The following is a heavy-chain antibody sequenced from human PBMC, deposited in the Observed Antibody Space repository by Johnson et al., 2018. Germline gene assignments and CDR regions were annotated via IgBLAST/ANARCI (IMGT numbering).Heavy chain of an antibody. V-gene: IGHV3-23*04. CDR1: GFTFSSYA. CDR3: AKHYGSFYQSYYMDV. J-gene: IGHJ6*03. Sequence: VQLVESGGGLVQPGGSLRLSCAASGFTFSSYAMSWVRQAPGKGLEWVSGIIGSGGNTYHADSGRGRFTIPRDNSKNTQYLQMNSLRADDTAIYYCAKHYGSFYQSYYMDVGGKGTTVTVSS. CDR2: IIGSGGNT. D-gene: IGHD3-10*01.